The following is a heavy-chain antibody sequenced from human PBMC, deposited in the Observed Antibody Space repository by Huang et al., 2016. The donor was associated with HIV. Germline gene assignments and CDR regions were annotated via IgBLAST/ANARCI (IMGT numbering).Heavy chain of an antibody. V-gene: IGHV4-39*01. CDR1: GGSISSSSYY. CDR2: IYYIGNG. D-gene: IGHD4-17*01. CDR3: ASRTTVTTTSNYHYFYMDV. J-gene: IGHJ6*03. Sequence: QLQLQESGPGLVKPSETLSLTCTVSGGSISSSSYYWGWIRQSPGKGLEGIGSIYYIGNGYYNPSLKRRVTMSVDRSSNQFSLKMHSVTAADTAVYYCASRTTVTTTSNYHYFYMDVWGKGTTVIVSS.